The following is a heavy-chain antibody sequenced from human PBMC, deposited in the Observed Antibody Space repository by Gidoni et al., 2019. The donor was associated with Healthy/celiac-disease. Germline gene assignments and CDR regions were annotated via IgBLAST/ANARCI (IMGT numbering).Heavy chain of an antibody. CDR1: GFTFDDYA. J-gene: IGHJ5*02. CDR2: ISWNSGSI. D-gene: IGHD1-26*01. Sequence: DVQLVESGGGLVQPGRSLRLSCAASGFTFDDYAMHWVRQAPGKGLEWVSGISWNSGSIGYADSVKGRFTISRDNAKNSLYLQMNSLRAEDTALYYCAKGSGSGNWFDPWGQGTLVTVSS. CDR3: AKGSGSGNWFDP. V-gene: IGHV3-9*01.